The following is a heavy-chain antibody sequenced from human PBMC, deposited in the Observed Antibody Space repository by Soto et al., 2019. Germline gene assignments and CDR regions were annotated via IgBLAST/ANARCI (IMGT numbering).Heavy chain of an antibody. CDR1: GFTFSSYG. D-gene: IGHD2-15*01. CDR3: AREGACSGGSCYQNNWFDP. J-gene: IGHJ5*02. V-gene: IGHV3-33*01. CDR2: IWYDGSNK. Sequence: PGWPLSLSCAASGFTFSSYGMHWVRQAPGKGMGWREDIWYDGSNKSYAESVKGRFTITRDNSKNTLYLQMNSLRAEDTAVYYCAREGACSGGSCYQNNWFDPWGQGTLVTVSS.